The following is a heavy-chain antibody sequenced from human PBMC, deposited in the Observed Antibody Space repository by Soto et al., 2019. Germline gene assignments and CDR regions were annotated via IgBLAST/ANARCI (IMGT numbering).Heavy chain of an antibody. V-gene: IGHV1-69*02. J-gene: IGHJ6*02. CDR3: AGPGPTIPPDGGIFGYYAMDV. CDR1: GGTLSRYT. D-gene: IGHD3-3*01. CDR2: IIPILGIA. Sequence: SVKVSCKASGGTLSRYTISWVRQAPGQGLEWMGRIIPILGIANYAQKFQGRVTITADKSTSTAYMELSSLRSEDTAVYYCAGPGPTIPPDGGIFGYYAMDVWGQGTTVTV.